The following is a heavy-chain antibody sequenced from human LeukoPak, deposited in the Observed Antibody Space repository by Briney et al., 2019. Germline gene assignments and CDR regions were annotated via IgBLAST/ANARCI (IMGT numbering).Heavy chain of an antibody. D-gene: IGHD1-26*01. CDR1: GYTFTGYY. Sequence: GASVKVSCKASGYTFTGYYMHWLRQAPGQGLEWMGWINPNSGGTNYAQKFQGRVTMTRDTSINTAYMELSRLRSDDTAVYYCARVPVGATFNYWGQGTLVTVSS. CDR3: ARVPVGATFNY. J-gene: IGHJ4*02. CDR2: INPNSGGT. V-gene: IGHV1-2*02.